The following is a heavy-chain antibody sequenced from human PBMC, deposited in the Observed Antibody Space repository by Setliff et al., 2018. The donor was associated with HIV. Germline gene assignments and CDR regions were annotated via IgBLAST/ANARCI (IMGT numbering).Heavy chain of an antibody. D-gene: IGHD3-3*01. CDR3: ARPGAEFDFWNGYFYYYYMDV. J-gene: IGHJ6*03. CDR1: GFTFNTYT. Sequence: GGSLRLSCAASGFTFNTYTMNWVRQAPGKGPEWVSFITSSSKSAYYADAVKGRFTISRDNAKNLLYLQMTNLTAEDTATYYCARPGAEFDFWNGYFYYYYMDVWGKGTAVTVSS. V-gene: IGHV3-21*06. CDR2: ITSSSKSA.